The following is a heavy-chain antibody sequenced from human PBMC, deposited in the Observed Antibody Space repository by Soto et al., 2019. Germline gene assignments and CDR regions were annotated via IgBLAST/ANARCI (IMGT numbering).Heavy chain of an antibody. V-gene: IGHV4-31*03. CDR3: AREVISPATSDAFDI. CDR1: GDSLSSDNFF. D-gene: IGHD1-26*01. CDR2: IYHTGAA. J-gene: IGHJ3*02. Sequence: QVQLQEPGPGLVKPSQTLSVTCTVSGDSLSSDNFFWSWVRQHPETGLEWVGYIYHTGAAYYNPSLKSRLTISLDTSKNRFSLSLISVTAADTAVYYCAREVISPATSDAFDIWGQGTMVTVSS.